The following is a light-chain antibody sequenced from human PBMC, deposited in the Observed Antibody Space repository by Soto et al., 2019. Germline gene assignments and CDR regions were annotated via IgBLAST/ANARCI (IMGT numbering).Light chain of an antibody. Sequence: EIVMTQSPATLSVSPGERATLSCRASQSVSSNLAWYQQKPGQAPSLLIYGASTRATGSPARFSGSGSGTEFTLTISSLQSEDFEVYYCQQYNNWPPLTFGGGTKVEVK. V-gene: IGKV3-15*01. CDR2: GAS. CDR1: QSVSSN. J-gene: IGKJ4*01. CDR3: QQYNNWPPLT.